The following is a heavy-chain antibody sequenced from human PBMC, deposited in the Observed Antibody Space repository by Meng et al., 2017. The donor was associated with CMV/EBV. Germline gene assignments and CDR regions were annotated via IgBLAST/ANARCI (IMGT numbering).Heavy chain of an antibody. CDR1: GFTFSSYA. CDR3: AKDKEGGPAAHYWGGFDY. V-gene: IGHV3-30*02. D-gene: IGHD2-2*01. Sequence: GGSLRLSCAASGFTFSSYAMHWVRQAPGKGLEWVAFMRYDGSNKYYADSVKGRFTISRDNSKNTLYLQMNSLRAEDTAVYYCAKDKEGGPAAHYWGGFDYWGQGTLVTVSS. CDR2: MRYDGSNK. J-gene: IGHJ4*02.